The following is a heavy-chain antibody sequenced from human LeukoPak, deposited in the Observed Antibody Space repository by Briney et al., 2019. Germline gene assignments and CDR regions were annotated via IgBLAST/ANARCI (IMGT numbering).Heavy chain of an antibody. CDR2: INPNSGGT. CDR1: GYTFTGYY. D-gene: IGHD4-11*01. CDR3: ARDRGTTGSFYFDY. V-gene: IGHV1-2*02. J-gene: IGHJ4*02. Sequence: ASVKVSCKASGYTFTGYYMHWVRQAPGQGLEWMVWINPNSGGTNYAQKFRGRVTITADKSTRTAYMELSSLRSEDTAVYYCARDRGTTGSFYFDYWGQGTLVTVSS.